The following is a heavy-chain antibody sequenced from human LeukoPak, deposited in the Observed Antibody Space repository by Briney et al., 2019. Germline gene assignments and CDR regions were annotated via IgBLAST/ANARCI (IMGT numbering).Heavy chain of an antibody. Sequence: GGSLRLSCAASGFTVSSDYMSWVRQAPGKGLEWVSVIYSGGSTYYADSVKGRFTISRDKSENTVYLQMNSLRFEDTAMYYCARNWFDPWGQGTLVTVSS. CDR3: ARNWFDP. V-gene: IGHV3-53*05. CDR2: IYSGGST. CDR1: GFTVSSDY. J-gene: IGHJ5*02.